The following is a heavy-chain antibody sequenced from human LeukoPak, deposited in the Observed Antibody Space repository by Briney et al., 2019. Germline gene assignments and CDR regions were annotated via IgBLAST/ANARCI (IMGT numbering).Heavy chain of an antibody. Sequence: ASVKVSCKVSDDTFTRNYIHGCRQPPGQGLEWMGVINPSGGSTTHARKFLGRVTMTRDTSTSTVYMDLSSLRSEETAVYYCARDLVGSSSGWGQGTLVTVSS. CDR3: ARDLVGSSSG. CDR2: INPSGGST. D-gene: IGHD6-6*01. CDR1: DDTFTRNY. J-gene: IGHJ4*02. V-gene: IGHV1-46*01.